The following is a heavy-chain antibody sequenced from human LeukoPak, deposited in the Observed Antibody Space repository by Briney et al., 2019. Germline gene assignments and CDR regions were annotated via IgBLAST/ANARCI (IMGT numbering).Heavy chain of an antibody. CDR3: ARDTYYDFWSGFGGGMDV. J-gene: IGHJ6*03. D-gene: IGHD3-3*01. CDR1: GYTFTSYY. Sequence: GASVKVSCKASGYTFTSYYMHWVRQAPGQGLEWMGIINPSGGSTSYAQKFQGRVTMTRDTSTSTVYMELSSLRSEDTAVYYCARDTYYDFWSGFGGGMDVWGKGTTVTVSS. CDR2: INPSGGST. V-gene: IGHV1-46*01.